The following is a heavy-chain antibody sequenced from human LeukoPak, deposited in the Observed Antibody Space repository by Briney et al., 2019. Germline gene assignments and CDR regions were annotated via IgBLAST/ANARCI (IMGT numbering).Heavy chain of an antibody. J-gene: IGHJ4*02. CDR1: GGTFSSYA. CDR2: IIPIFGTA. V-gene: IGHV1-69*06. Sequence: ASVKVSCTASGGTFSSYAISWVRQAPGQGLEWMGGIIPIFGTANYAQKFQGRVTITADKSTSTAYMELSSLRSEDTAVYYCARMFPRGYSYGHFDYWGQGTLVTVSS. D-gene: IGHD5-18*01. CDR3: ARMFPRGYSYGHFDY.